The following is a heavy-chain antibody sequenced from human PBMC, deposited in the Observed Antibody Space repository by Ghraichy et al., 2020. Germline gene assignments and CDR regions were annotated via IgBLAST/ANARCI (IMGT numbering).Heavy chain of an antibody. CDR3: ARDRGTTVTTYFDY. CDR1: GFTFNTYD. D-gene: IGHD4-17*01. Sequence: GESLNISCAASGFTFNTYDMNWVRQAPGKGLEWISYIRSTSSIIFYADSVKGRFTVSRDNAKKSLYLQMDSLRDEDTAVYYCARDRGTTVTTYFDYWGQGTLVIVSS. V-gene: IGHV3-48*02. J-gene: IGHJ4*02. CDR2: IRSTSSII.